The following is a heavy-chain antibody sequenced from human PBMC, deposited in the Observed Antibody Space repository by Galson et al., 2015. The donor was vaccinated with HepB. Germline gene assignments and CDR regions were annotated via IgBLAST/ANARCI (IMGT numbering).Heavy chain of an antibody. CDR2: IYYSGST. D-gene: IGHD3-3*02. V-gene: IGHV4-39*01. CDR1: GGSISSGDYY. J-gene: IGHJ3*02. CDR3: ATIPTPYSISMSDAFDI. Sequence: SETLSLTCTVSGGSISSGDYYWGWIRQPPGTGLEWIGNIYYSGSTYYNPSLKSRVTISVDTSKNQFYLKLSSVTASDTAVFYCATIPTPYSISMSDAFDIWGQGTMVTVSS.